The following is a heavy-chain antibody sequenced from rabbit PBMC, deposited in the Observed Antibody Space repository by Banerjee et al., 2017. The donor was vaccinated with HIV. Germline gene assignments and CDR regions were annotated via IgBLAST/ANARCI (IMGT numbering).Heavy chain of an antibody. CDR3: ARVGSSDVSYFNL. J-gene: IGHJ4*01. Sequence: QSLEESGGDLVKPGASLTLTCTASGLDFSSSYWICWVRQAPGKGLEWITCIYIGSSISPYYASWAKGRFTISKTSSTTVTLQMTRLTAADTATYFCARVGSSDVSYFNLWGQGTLVTVS. V-gene: IGHV1S40*01. D-gene: IGHD8-1*01. CDR1: GLDFSSSYW. CDR2: IYIGSSISP.